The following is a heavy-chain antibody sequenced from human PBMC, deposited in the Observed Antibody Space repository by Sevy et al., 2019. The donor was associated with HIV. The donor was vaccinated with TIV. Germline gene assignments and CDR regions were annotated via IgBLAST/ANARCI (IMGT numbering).Heavy chain of an antibody. J-gene: IGHJ4*02. V-gene: IGHV1-24*01. CDR1: GYTLTAFA. D-gene: IGHD3-22*01. Sequence: VSVKFSCKVSGYTLTAFAMHWVRQAPGKGLEWMGTFDPEDDERIYAQKFQGRVSMTEDTSADTAYMELSSLRSEDTAIYYCATTKDYYDSSDYPVDYWGQGTLVTVSS. CDR3: ATTKDYYDSSDYPVDY. CDR2: FDPEDDER.